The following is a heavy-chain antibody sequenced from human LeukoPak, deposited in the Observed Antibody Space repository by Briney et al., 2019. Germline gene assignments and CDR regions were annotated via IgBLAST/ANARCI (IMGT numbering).Heavy chain of an antibody. Sequence: ASVKVSCKASGYTFTSYAMHWVRQAPGQRLEWMGWINAGNGNTKYSQKFQGRVTITRDTSASTAYMELSSLRSEDTAVYYCARDLLAAAGTITDWYFDLWGRGTLVTVSS. CDR1: GYTFTSYA. D-gene: IGHD6-13*01. CDR2: INAGNGNT. V-gene: IGHV1-3*01. CDR3: ARDLLAAAGTITDWYFDL. J-gene: IGHJ2*01.